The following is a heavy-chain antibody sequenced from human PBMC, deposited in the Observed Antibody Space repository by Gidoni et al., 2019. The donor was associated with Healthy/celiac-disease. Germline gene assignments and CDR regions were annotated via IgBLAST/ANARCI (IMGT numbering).Heavy chain of an antibody. J-gene: IGHJ6*03. D-gene: IGHD5-12*01. Sequence: EVQLVESGGGLVQPGGSLRLSCSASGFTFSSYAMHWVRQAPGKGLEYVSAISSNGGSTYYADSVKGRFTISRDNSKNTLYLQMSSLRAEDTAVYYCVKGGIEYSGYEYYYYYMDVWGKGTTVTVSS. CDR2: ISSNGGST. CDR1: GFTFSSYA. V-gene: IGHV3-64D*06. CDR3: VKGGIEYSGYEYYYYYMDV.